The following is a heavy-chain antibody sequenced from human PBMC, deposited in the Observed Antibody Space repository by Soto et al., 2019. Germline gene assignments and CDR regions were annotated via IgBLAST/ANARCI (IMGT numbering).Heavy chain of an antibody. V-gene: IGHV4-30-2*01. Sequence: PSETLSLTCAVSGGSISSGGYSWSWIRQPPGKGLEWIGYIYHSGSTYYNPSLKRRVTISVDRSKNQFSLKLSSVTDADTAVYYCARGGCGGDCSDAFDIWGQGTMVTVSS. CDR3: ARGGCGGDCSDAFDI. J-gene: IGHJ3*02. CDR2: IYHSGST. CDR1: GGSISSGGYS. D-gene: IGHD2-21*02.